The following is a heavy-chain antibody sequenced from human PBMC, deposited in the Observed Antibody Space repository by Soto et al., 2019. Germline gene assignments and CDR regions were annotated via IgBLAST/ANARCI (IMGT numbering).Heavy chain of an antibody. J-gene: IGHJ4*02. V-gene: IGHV3-23*01. CDR2: ISGSGGTT. D-gene: IGHD6-19*01. CDR1: GFTFSSYA. CDR3: AKDASGYSSGWYFDY. Sequence: GGSLRLSCAASGFTFSSYAMSWVRQAPGKGREWVSAISGSGGTTYYADSVKGRFTISRDNSKNTLYLQMNSLRVEDTAVYYCAKDASGYSSGWYFDYWGQGTLVTVSS.